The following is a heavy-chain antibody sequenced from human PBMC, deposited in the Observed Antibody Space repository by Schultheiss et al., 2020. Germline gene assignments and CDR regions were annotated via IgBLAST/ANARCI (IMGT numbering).Heavy chain of an antibody. CDR1: GFTFSSYS. CDR3: ARELHDTALVTGAFDI. CDR2: ISSSSSPI. Sequence: GGSLRLSCAASGFTFSSYSMNWVRQAPGKGLEWVSYISSSSSPIYYADSVKGRFTMSRDNTKNSLFLQMNSLRAEDTAMYYCARELHDTALVTGAFDIWGQGTLVTVSS. D-gene: IGHD5-18*01. V-gene: IGHV3-48*04. J-gene: IGHJ3*02.